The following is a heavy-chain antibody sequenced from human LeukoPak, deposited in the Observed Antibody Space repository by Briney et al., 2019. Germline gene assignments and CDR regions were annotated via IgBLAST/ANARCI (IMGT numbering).Heavy chain of an antibody. CDR1: GYTFTSYD. CDR2: MNPNSGNT. Sequence: ASVKVSCTPSGYTFTSYDISWVRQATGQGLEWMGWMNPNSGNTGYAQKFQGRVTMTRNTSISTAYMELSSLRSEDTAVYYCARGSYSCSWYHGTGYYYYYGMDVWGQGTTVTVSS. J-gene: IGHJ6*02. V-gene: IGHV1-8*01. D-gene: IGHD6-13*01. CDR3: ARGSYSCSWYHGTGYYYYYGMDV.